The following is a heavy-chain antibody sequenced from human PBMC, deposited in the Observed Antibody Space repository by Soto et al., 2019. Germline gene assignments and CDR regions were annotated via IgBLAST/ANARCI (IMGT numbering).Heavy chain of an antibody. Sequence: PSETLSLTCTVSGGSISSYYWSWIRQPPGKGLEWIGYIYYSGSTNYNPSLKSRVTISVDTSKNQFSLKLSSVTAADTAVYYCARQVGASPGWFDPWGQGTLVTVSS. CDR1: GGSISSYY. D-gene: IGHD1-26*01. V-gene: IGHV4-59*08. CDR2: IYYSGST. CDR3: ARQVGASPGWFDP. J-gene: IGHJ5*02.